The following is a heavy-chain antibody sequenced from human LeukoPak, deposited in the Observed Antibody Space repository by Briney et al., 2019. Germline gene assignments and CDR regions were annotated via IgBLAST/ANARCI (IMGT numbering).Heavy chain of an antibody. CDR2: IYYSGST. CDR1: GGPISSHY. V-gene: IGHV4-59*11. CDR3: ARDTHLEY. J-gene: IGHJ4*02. Sequence: PSETLSLTCTVSGGPISSHYWSWIRQPPGKGLEWIGYIYYSGSTNYNPSLKSRVIISVDTSKNQFSLKLSSVTAADTAVYYCARDTHLEYWGQGTLVTVSS.